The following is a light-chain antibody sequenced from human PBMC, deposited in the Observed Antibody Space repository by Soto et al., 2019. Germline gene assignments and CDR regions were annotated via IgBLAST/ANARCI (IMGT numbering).Light chain of an antibody. CDR1: QSVSSK. CDR3: QEYNNWHPIT. Sequence: EIVMTQSPATLSVSPGERATLSCRASQSVSSKLAWYQQKPGQAPRLLIYRASTRATDIPARFSGSGSGTEFTLTISSLQSEDFAVYYCQEYNNWHPITFGGGTKVDIK. J-gene: IGKJ4*01. V-gene: IGKV3-15*01. CDR2: RAS.